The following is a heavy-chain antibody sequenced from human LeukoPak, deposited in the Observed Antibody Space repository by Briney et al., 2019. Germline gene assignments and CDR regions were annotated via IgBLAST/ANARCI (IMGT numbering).Heavy chain of an antibody. CDR1: GGSISSYY. CDR3: ARGGTTRSAFDI. V-gene: IGHV4-59*01. D-gene: IGHD4-17*01. Sequence: SETLSLTCTVSGGSISSYYWSWIRQPPGKGLEWVGYIYYSGSTNYNPSLKSRVTISVDTSKNQFSLKLSSVTAVDTAVYYCARGGTTRSAFDIWGQGTMVTVSS. CDR2: IYYSGST. J-gene: IGHJ3*02.